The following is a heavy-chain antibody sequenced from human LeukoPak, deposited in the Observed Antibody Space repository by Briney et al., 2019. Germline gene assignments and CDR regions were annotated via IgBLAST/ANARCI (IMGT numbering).Heavy chain of an antibody. CDR2: INANSGGT. V-gene: IGHV1-2*02. CDR3: ARGEETVNTPYFVY. Sequence: ASVKVSCKASGYTFTNYGIIWVRQAPGQGLEWMGWINANSGGTNFAQNFQGSVTMTRDTSISTAYMELYRLTYDDTAVYYCARGEETVNTPYFVYWGQGSLVTVSS. CDR1: GYTFTNYG. J-gene: IGHJ4*02. D-gene: IGHD4-11*01.